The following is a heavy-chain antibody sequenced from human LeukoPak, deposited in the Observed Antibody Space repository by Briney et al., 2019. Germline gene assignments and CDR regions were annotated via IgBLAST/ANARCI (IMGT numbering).Heavy chain of an antibody. CDR2: ISGNGGSL. Sequence: GSLRLSCAASGFSFSNYAMSWVRQAPGKGLEWVSAISGNGGSLYYADSMKGRFTISRDNSKSELYLQVNSLTAEDTAVYYCAKRDAYDSSGFSPLFGHWGQGTLVTVSS. J-gene: IGHJ4*02. D-gene: IGHD3-22*01. CDR1: GFSFSNYA. V-gene: IGHV3-23*01. CDR3: AKRDAYDSSGFSPLFGH.